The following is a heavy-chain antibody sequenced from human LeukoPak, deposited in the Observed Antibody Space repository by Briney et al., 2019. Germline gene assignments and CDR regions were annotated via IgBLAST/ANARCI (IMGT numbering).Heavy chain of an antibody. D-gene: IGHD3-22*01. CDR1: GYSISSGYY. CDR3: ARRVPITMIVVANNWFDP. V-gene: IGHV4-38-2*02. Sequence: SETLSLTCNVSGYSISSGYYWGWIRQPPGKGLQWIGTIYHSGSTYYNPSLKSRVTISVDTSKNQFSLKLSSVTAADTAVYYCARRVPITMIVVANNWFDPWGQGTLVTVSS. CDR2: IYHSGST. J-gene: IGHJ5*02.